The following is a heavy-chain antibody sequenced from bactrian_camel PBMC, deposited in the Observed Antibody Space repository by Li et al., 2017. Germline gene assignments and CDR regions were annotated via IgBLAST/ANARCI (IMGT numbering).Heavy chain of an antibody. V-gene: IGHV3-1*01. J-gene: IGHJ4*01. CDR3: MTRVKFDGLCTSWWKN. CDR1: GNTIGWQFHC. Sequence: VQLVESGGGSVQAGGSRRLSCVATGNTIGWQFHCMAWFRQAPGKGLEWVSAISWSGDSTNYADSVKGQFTISRDNAKNTVYLQMNSLRPEDTARYQCMTRVKFDGLCTSWWKNWGKGTQVTVS. D-gene: IGHD7*01. CDR2: ISWSGDST.